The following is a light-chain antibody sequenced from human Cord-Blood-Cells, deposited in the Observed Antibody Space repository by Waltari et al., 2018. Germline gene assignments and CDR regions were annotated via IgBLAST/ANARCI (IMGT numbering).Light chain of an antibody. CDR1: QSISSN. J-gene: IGKJ5*01. CDR3: QQYNNWPVT. Sequence: EIVMTQSPATLSVSPGERATLSCRASQSISSNLAWYQQKPGQAPRLLIYGASTRATGIPARFSGSGSGTEFTLTISSLQSEDFAVYYCQQYNNWPVTVGQWTRLEIK. CDR2: GAS. V-gene: IGKV3-15*01.